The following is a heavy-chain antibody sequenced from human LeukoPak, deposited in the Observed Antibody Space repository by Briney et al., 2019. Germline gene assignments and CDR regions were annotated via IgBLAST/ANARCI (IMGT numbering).Heavy chain of an antibody. Sequence: GGSLRLSCAASGFTFTNAWMSWVRQAPGKGLNWVGRIKSKTDGGATDYSAPVKGRFTISRDDSKNTLYLQMNSLKTEHTAVYYCTTDYLYCSGGSCYEYWGQGTLVTVSS. CDR1: GFTFTNAW. J-gene: IGHJ4*02. D-gene: IGHD2-15*01. V-gene: IGHV3-15*01. CDR3: TTDYLYCSGGSCYEY. CDR2: IKSKTDGGAT.